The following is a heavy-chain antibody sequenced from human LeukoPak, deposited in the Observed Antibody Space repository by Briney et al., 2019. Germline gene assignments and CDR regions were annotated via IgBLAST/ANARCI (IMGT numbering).Heavy chain of an antibody. D-gene: IGHD3-3*01. CDR3: ARLALRGVVDDY. Sequence: PSETLSLTCTVSGGSISSGGYYWSWIRQPPGKGLEWIGYIYHSGSTYYNPSLRSRVTISEDRSKNQFSLKLSSVTAADTAVYYCARLALRGVVDDYWGQGTLVTVSS. CDR2: IYHSGST. V-gene: IGHV4-30-2*01. CDR1: GGSISSGGYY. J-gene: IGHJ4*02.